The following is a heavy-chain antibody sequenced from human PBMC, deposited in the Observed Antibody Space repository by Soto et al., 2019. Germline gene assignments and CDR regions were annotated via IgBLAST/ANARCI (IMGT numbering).Heavy chain of an antibody. J-gene: IGHJ4*02. CDR2: INPTDSDT. Sequence: PGESLKISCKASGYIFTTYWVAWVRQMPGKGLEWIGIINPTDSDTRYSPSFQGQVTISADKSISTTYLQWSSLKASDTAIYYCARQCNFDYWGQGTLVTVS. CDR3: ARQCNFDY. CDR1: GYIFTTYW. V-gene: IGHV5-51*01.